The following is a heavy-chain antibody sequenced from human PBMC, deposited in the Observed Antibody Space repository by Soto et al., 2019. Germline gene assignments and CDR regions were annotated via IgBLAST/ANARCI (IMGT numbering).Heavy chain of an antibody. J-gene: IGHJ4*02. D-gene: IGHD3-22*01. CDR1: GGSISSGGYY. CDR3: ARTSSGPAGVVFDY. CDR2: IYYSGST. V-gene: IGHV4-31*03. Sequence: QVQLQESGLGLVKPSQTLSLTCTVSGGSISSGGYYWSWIRQHPGKGLEWIGYIYYSGSTYYNPSLKSRVTISVDTSKNQFSLKLSSVTAADTAVYYCARTSSGPAGVVFDYWGQGTLVTVSS.